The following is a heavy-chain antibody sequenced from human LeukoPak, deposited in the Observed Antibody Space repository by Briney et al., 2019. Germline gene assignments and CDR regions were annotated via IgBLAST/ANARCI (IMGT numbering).Heavy chain of an antibody. CDR1: GYTFTGYY. CDR2: INPNSGGT. CDR3: ARDWKYYDFLTGSDY. Sequence: ASVKVSCEASGYTFTGYYIHWVRQAPGQGLEWMGWINPNSGGTNYAQKFQGRVTMTRDTSISTAYMELSSLRSDDTAMYYCARDWKYYDFLTGSDYWGQGTLVTVSS. J-gene: IGHJ4*02. D-gene: IGHD3-9*01. V-gene: IGHV1-2*02.